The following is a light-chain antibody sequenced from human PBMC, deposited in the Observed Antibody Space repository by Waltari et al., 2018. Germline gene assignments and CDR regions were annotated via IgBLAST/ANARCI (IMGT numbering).Light chain of an antibody. CDR2: AAT. CDR1: PGVSNN. V-gene: IGKV1-17*02. J-gene: IGKJ3*01. Sequence: IQMSQSPPSLSASVGDRVTITFRSTPGVSNNLNWYQQKAGKAPKLLIYAATRVSSGVPSRFSGSGSGTDFTLTITNLQPEDFATYYCQQGNFYPFTFGPGTKLDIK. CDR3: QQGNFYPFT.